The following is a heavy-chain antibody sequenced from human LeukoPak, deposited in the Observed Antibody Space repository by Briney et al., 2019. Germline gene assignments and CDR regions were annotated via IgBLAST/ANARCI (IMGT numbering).Heavy chain of an antibody. CDR1: GFTFSSYA. Sequence: GGSLRLSCAASGFTFSSYAMHWVRQAPGKGLEWVAVISYDGSNKYYADSVKGRFTISRDNSKNTLYLLMNSLRAEDTAVYYCASPGGTVGATFRDYYYYYGMDVWGQGTTVTVSS. CDR2: ISYDGSNK. V-gene: IGHV3-30-3*01. D-gene: IGHD1-26*01. CDR3: ASPGGTVGATFRDYYYYYGMDV. J-gene: IGHJ6*02.